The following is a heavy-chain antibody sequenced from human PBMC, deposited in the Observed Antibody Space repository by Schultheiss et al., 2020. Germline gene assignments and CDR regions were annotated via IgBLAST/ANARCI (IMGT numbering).Heavy chain of an antibody. CDR1: GGSISDSNW. CDR3: ARLLTGVYGDYYFDF. CDR2: VHHSGSA. D-gene: IGHD5/OR15-5a*01. V-gene: IGHV4-4*02. Sequence: SETLSLTCTVSGGSISDSNWWSWVRQPPGKGLEWIGEVHHSGSASYISSLKSRVTMSVDKSKNQFSLELNSVTAADTAVYYCARLLTGVYGDYYFDFWGQGTLVTVSS. J-gene: IGHJ4*02.